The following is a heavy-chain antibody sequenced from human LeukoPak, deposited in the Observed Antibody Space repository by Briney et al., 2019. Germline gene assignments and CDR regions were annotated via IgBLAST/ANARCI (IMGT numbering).Heavy chain of an antibody. D-gene: IGHD1-26*01. Sequence: GESLSLTCTASGFTISSYAMSWVRQPPGKGLEWVWDISCSGSRTDYADAEKGRITIYRDNSKHTLYLQRNSLRAEDTAVYYCAKGGLGGAYYDYWGQGTLVTVSS. CDR1: GFTISSYA. V-gene: IGHV3-23*01. CDR2: ISCSGSRT. CDR3: AKGGLGGAYYDY. J-gene: IGHJ4*02.